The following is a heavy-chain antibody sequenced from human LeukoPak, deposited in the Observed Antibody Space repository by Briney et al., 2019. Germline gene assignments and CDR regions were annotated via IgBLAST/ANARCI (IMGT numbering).Heavy chain of an antibody. CDR3: AKVPYDSSGYYYVYFDY. V-gene: IGHV3-23*01. D-gene: IGHD3-22*01. CDR2: ISGSGGST. Sequence: GGSLRLSCAASGFTFSSYAMSWVRRAPGKGLEWVSAISGSGGSTYYADSVKGRFTISRDNSKNTLYLQMNSLRAEDMAVYYCAKVPYDSSGYYYVYFDYWGQGTLVTVSS. CDR1: GFTFSSYA. J-gene: IGHJ4*02.